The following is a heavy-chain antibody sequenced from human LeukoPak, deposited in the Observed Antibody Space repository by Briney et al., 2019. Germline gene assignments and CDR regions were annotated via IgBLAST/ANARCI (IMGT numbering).Heavy chain of an antibody. CDR3: ARGDTAMADYYYYYYMDV. D-gene: IGHD5-18*01. V-gene: IGHV1-8*01. Sequence: ASVKVSCKASGYTFTSYDINWVRQATGQGLEWMGWMNPNSGNTGYAQKLQGRVTMTRNTSISTAYMELSSLRSEDTAVYYCARGDTAMADYYYYYYMDVWGKGTTVTISS. CDR2: MNPNSGNT. CDR1: GYTFTSYD. J-gene: IGHJ6*03.